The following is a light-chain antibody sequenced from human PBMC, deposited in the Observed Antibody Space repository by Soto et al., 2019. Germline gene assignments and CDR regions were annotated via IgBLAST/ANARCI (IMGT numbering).Light chain of an antibody. CDR1: SSDIGGYEY. CDR3: SSFAGTSALYV. CDR2: EVS. Sequence: QSALTQPASVSGSPGQSITISCTGTSSDIGGYEYVSWYQQHPGKAPQLMIYEVSHRPSGISNRFSGSKSGNTASLTISGLQAEDEADYYCSSFAGTSALYVFGTGTQLTVL. J-gene: IGLJ1*01. V-gene: IGLV2-14*01.